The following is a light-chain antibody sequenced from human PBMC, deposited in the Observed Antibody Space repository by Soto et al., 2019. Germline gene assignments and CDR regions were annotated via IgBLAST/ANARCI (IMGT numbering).Light chain of an antibody. V-gene: IGLV2-14*03. Sequence: QSVLTQPASVSGSPGQSITISCSGTSSDVGGYSHVSWYQHHPGKAPKLMIYDVSNRPSGVSNRFSGSKSGNTASLTLSGLQAEDEADYYCSSYTSSSTYVFGTGTKLTVL. CDR1: SSDVGGYSH. CDR2: DVS. J-gene: IGLJ1*01. CDR3: SSYTSSSTYV.